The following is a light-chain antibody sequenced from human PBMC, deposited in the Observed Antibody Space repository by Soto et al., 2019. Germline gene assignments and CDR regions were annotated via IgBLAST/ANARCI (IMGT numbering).Light chain of an antibody. V-gene: IGKV4-1*01. CDR1: QSVLYSSNNKNY. J-gene: IGKJ1*01. Sequence: DIGMTQSPDSLAVSLGERATINCKSSQSVLYSSNNKNYLAWYQHKPGQPPKLLIYWASTRESGVPDRFSGSGSGTDFTLTISSLQAEDVAVYHCQQYYSIPRTFGQGTKVEI. CDR3: QQYYSIPRT. CDR2: WAS.